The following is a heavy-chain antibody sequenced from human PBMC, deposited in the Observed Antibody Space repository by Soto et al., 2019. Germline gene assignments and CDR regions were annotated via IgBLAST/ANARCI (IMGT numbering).Heavy chain of an antibody. CDR2: ISGSGGST. CDR1: GFTFSSYA. D-gene: IGHD3-3*01. J-gene: IGHJ3*02. Sequence: EVQLLESGGGSVQPGGSLRLSCAASGFTFSSYAMSWVRQAPGKGLEWVSAISGSGGSTYYADSVKGRFTISRDNSKNPLYLQMNSLRAEDTAVYYCAKGYDFWSGYSGDAFDIWGQGTMVTVSS. V-gene: IGHV3-23*01. CDR3: AKGYDFWSGYSGDAFDI.